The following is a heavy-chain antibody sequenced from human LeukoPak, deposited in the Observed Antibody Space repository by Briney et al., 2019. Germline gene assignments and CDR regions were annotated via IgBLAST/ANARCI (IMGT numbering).Heavy chain of an antibody. J-gene: IGHJ4*02. D-gene: IGHD2-2*01. CDR1: GFTFNSYE. Sequence: GGSLRLSCAASGFTFNSYEMNWVRQAPGKGLEWVSYISSSGSTMYYADPVRGRLTISRENAKNLLYLEVNSLRAEDTAVYYCARRYCSSTSCTLDYWGQGTLVIVSS. CDR2: ISSSGSTM. V-gene: IGHV3-48*03. CDR3: ARRYCSSTSCTLDY.